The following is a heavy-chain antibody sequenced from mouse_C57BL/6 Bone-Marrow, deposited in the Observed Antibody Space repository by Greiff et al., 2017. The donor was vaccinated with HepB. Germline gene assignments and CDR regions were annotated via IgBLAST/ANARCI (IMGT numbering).Heavy chain of an antibody. V-gene: IGHV10-1*01. Sequence: EVPLVESGGGLVQPKGSLKLSCAASGFSFNTYAMNWVRQSPGKGLEWVARIRSKSNNYATYYADSVKDRFTISRDDSESMLYLQMNNLKTEDTAMYYCVRHSGAFDYWGQGTTLTVSS. CDR2: IRSKSNNYAT. CDR1: GFSFNTYA. J-gene: IGHJ2*01. CDR3: VRHSGAFDY. D-gene: IGHD4-1*01.